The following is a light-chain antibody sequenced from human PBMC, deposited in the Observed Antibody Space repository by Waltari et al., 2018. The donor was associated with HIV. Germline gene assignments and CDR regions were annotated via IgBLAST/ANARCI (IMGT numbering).Light chain of an antibody. J-gene: IGLJ2*01. CDR1: SLGNYF. CDR3: NSRDSSGVV. CDR2: GKN. V-gene: IGLV3-19*01. Sequence: SSELTQDPAVSVALGQTVRITCQGDSLGNYFASWYQQKPGQAPVLVIYGKNNRPSGFPDRFSVSSSGTTASLIITGAQAEDEADYYCNSRDSSGVVFGGGTKLTVL.